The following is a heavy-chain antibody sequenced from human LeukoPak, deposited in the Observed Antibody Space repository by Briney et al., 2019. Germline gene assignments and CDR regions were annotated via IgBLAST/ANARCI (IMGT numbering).Heavy chain of an antibody. D-gene: IGHD3-16*01. CDR3: ARSIGGVDY. V-gene: IGHV3-30-3*01. J-gene: IGHJ4*02. Sequence: GGSLRLSCAASGFTFSSYAMHWVRQAPGKGLEWVAVISYDGSNKYYADSVKGRFTISRDNSKNTLYLQMNSLRAEDTAVYYCARSIGGVDYWGQGTLVTVSS. CDR2: ISYDGSNK. CDR1: GFTFSSYA.